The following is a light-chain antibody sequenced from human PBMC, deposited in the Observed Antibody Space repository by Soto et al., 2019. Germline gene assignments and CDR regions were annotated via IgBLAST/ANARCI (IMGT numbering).Light chain of an antibody. CDR1: SSDVGGYNF. Sequence: QSALTQPASVSGSPGQSITISCTGTSSDVGGYNFVSWYQQHPGKAPKLMIYDVSNRPSGVSNRFSGSESGNTASLTISVLQAEDEADYYCSSYTSSTTLVLGPGTKVTVL. J-gene: IGLJ1*01. V-gene: IGLV2-14*01. CDR3: SSYTSSTTLV. CDR2: DVS.